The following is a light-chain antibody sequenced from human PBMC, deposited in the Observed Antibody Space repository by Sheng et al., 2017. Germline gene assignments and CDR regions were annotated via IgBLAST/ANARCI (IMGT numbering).Light chain of an antibody. CDR1: QSVSNY. CDR2: DAS. J-gene: IGKJ1*01. Sequence: EIVMTQSPATLSVSPGGRTTLSCRASQSVSNYLAWYQQKPGQAPRLLIYDASNRATGIPARFSGSGSGTDFTLTISSLQPEDFATYYCQQSYITPWTFGQGTKVEIK. CDR3: QQSYITPWT. V-gene: IGKV3D-15*01.